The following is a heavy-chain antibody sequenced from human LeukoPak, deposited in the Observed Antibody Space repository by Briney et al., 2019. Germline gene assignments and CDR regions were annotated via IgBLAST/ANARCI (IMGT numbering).Heavy chain of an antibody. CDR3: ARDPVVGAPSNY. D-gene: IGHD1-26*01. Sequence: DSIQGRFTISRDNAENSLYLQMNSLRAEDTAVYYCARDPVVGAPSNYWGQGTLVTVSS. J-gene: IGHJ4*02. V-gene: IGHV3-21*06.